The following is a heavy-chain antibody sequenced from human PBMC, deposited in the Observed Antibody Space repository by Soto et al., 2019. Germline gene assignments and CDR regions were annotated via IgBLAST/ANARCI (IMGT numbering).Heavy chain of an antibody. D-gene: IGHD1-26*01. CDR3: ARGDSGSYRREVLGYYYVMDI. CDR1: GGAISGDYW. CDR2: IFHSGST. J-gene: IGHJ6*02. Sequence: QVRLQESGPGLLKPSGTLSLACVVSGGAISGDYWWTWVRQSPGKGLEWLGEIFHSGSTNSNPSLNTRLTLSLDKAMREISLNLTPVTAVDTAVYYCARGDSGSYRREVLGYYYVMDIWGQGTTVTVSS. V-gene: IGHV4-4*02.